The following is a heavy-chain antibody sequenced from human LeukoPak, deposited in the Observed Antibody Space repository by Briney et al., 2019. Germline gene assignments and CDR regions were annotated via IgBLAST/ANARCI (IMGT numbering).Heavy chain of an antibody. CDR1: GYTFTAYY. Sequence: ASVKVSCKASGYTFTAYYVHWVRQAPGQGLEWMGWITPNSGGTKYAQRFQGRVTMTRDTSISTAYMELSGLRSDDTAVYYCARGFRLSAIEDWFDPWGQGTLVTVSS. J-gene: IGHJ5*02. D-gene: IGHD2-2*02. V-gene: IGHV1-2*02. CDR2: ITPNSGGT. CDR3: ARGFRLSAIEDWFDP.